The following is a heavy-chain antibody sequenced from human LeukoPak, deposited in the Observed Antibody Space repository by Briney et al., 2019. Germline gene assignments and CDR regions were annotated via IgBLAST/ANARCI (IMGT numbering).Heavy chain of an antibody. D-gene: IGHD3-3*01. CDR2: IRYDGSNK. Sequence: GGSLRLSCAASGFTFSSYGMHWVRQAPGKGLEWVAFIRYDGSNKYYADSEKGRFTISRDNSKNTLYLQMNSLRAEDTAVYYCAKRFSYYDFWSGSNGDAFDIWGQGTMVTVSS. CDR1: GFTFSSYG. J-gene: IGHJ3*02. V-gene: IGHV3-30*02. CDR3: AKRFSYYDFWSGSNGDAFDI.